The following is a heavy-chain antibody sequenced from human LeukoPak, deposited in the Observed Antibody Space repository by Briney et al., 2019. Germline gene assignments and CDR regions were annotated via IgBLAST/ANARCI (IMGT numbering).Heavy chain of an antibody. Sequence: GGSLRLSCAPSGFTFSNYAMTWVRQAPGKGLEWVSGIGVSGSSTYYADSVKGRFTISRDNSKNTLYLQMNSLRAEDTAVYYCAKDRRPTYYSDSSGYYFRDAFDIWGQGTMVTVSS. D-gene: IGHD3-22*01. V-gene: IGHV3-23*01. J-gene: IGHJ3*02. CDR1: GFTFSNYA. CDR3: AKDRRPTYYSDSSGYYFRDAFDI. CDR2: IGVSGSST.